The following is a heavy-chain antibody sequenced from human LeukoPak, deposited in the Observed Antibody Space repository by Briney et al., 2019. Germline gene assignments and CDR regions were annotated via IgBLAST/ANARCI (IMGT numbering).Heavy chain of an antibody. CDR1: GFTFSSYA. D-gene: IGHD5-18*01. Sequence: PGRSLRLSCAASGFTFSSYAMHWVRQAPGKGLEWVALISYDGSNKYYADSVKGRFTISRDNSKNTLYLQMNSLRAEDTAVYYCARSVDTAMVTPDYWGQGTLVTVSS. J-gene: IGHJ4*02. CDR2: ISYDGSNK. V-gene: IGHV3-30-3*01. CDR3: ARSVDTAMVTPDY.